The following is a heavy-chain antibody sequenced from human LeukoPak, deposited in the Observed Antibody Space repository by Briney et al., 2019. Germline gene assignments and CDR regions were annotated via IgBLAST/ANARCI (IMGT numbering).Heavy chain of an antibody. Sequence: SVKVSCKASGGTFSSYAISWVRQAPGQGLEWMGGIIPIFGTANYAQKFQGRVTITADESTSTAYMELSSLRSEDTAVYYCASGGNHYYYYYMDVWGKGTTVTVSS. V-gene: IGHV1-69*13. CDR3: ASGGNHYYYYYMDV. CDR1: GGTFSSYA. D-gene: IGHD4-23*01. J-gene: IGHJ6*03. CDR2: IIPIFGTA.